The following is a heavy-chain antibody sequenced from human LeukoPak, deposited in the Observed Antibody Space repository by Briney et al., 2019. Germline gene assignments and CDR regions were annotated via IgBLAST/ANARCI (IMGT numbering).Heavy chain of an antibody. J-gene: IGHJ6*03. Sequence: SETLSLTCTASDCSISGYYWSWILQPAGKGLEWIGRIYTNGSTKYNPSLKSRVTMSVETSKNQFSLKMTSVTDADTAVYFCARSGRGYTYGTYYYYMDVWGKGTTVTVSS. CDR1: DCSISGYY. D-gene: IGHD5-18*01. V-gene: IGHV4-4*07. CDR3: ARSGRGYTYGTYYYYMDV. CDR2: IYTNGST.